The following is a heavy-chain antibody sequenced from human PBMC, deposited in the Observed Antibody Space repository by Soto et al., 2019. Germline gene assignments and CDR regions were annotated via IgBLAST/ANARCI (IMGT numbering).Heavy chain of an antibody. D-gene: IGHD3-10*01. CDR2: IYSGGST. CDR3: ATVDSTMVRAPGGAFDI. Sequence: PGGSLRLSCAASGFTVSSNYMSWVRQAPGKGLEWVSVIYSGGSTYYADSVKGRFTISRDNSKNTLYLQMNSLRAEDTAVYYCATVDSTMVRAPGGAFDIWGQGTMVTVSS. J-gene: IGHJ3*02. V-gene: IGHV3-66*01. CDR1: GFTVSSNY.